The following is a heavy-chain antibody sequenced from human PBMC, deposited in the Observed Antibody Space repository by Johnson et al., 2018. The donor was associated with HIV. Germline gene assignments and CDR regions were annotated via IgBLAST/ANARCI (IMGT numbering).Heavy chain of an antibody. CDR1: GFTVSNIY. Sequence: VQLVESGGGLVQPGGSLRLSCAASGFTVSNIYMSWVRQAPGKGLEWVSVIYSGGRTDYADSVKGRFTIPRDNSKNTLYLQMNSLRAEDTAVYYCARAPLGYCSSSTCITDAFDVWGQGTMVTVSS. CDR3: ARAPLGYCSSSTCITDAFDV. CDR2: IYSGGRT. V-gene: IGHV3-66*01. J-gene: IGHJ3*01. D-gene: IGHD2-2*01.